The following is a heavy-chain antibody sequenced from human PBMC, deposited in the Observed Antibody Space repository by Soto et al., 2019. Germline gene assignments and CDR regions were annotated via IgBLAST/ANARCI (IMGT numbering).Heavy chain of an antibody. Sequence: SETLSLTCTVSGGSISSGGYYWSWIRQLPGKGLEWIGYIYYSGSTYYNPSLKSRVTISVDTSKNQFSLKLSSVTAADTAVYYCARDGKDYSNYSWFDPWGQGTLVTVSS. CDR1: GGSISSGGYY. CDR3: ARDGKDYSNYSWFDP. J-gene: IGHJ5*02. D-gene: IGHD4-4*01. V-gene: IGHV4-31*03. CDR2: IYYSGST.